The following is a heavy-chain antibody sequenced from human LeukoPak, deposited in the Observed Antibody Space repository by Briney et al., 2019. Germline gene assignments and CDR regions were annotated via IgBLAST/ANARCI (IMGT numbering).Heavy chain of an antibody. J-gene: IGHJ4*02. V-gene: IGHV4-39*01. D-gene: IGHD5-18*01. Sequence: PGGSLRLSCAASGFTLSSHWMHWIHQPPGKGLEWIGSIYYSGSTYYNPSLKSRVTISVDTSKNQFSLKLSSVTAADTAVYYCARISSYGYWGFQPHFDYWGQGTLVTVSS. CDR3: ARISSYGYWGFQPHFDY. CDR2: IYYSGST. CDR1: GFTLSSHW.